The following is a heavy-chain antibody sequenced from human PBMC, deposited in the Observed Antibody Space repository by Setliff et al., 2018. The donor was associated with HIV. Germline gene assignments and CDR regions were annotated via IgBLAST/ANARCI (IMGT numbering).Heavy chain of an antibody. D-gene: IGHD3-10*01. Sequence: GGSLRLSCAASGFTFNKYYMSWVRRAPGKGLEWVASVSPDGTEASSVGSMRGRFTVSRDNAKNSLSLQMNSLRVEDTAVYYCADPPSGFWGQGTLVTVSS. V-gene: IGHV3-7*01. CDR2: VSPDGTEA. CDR1: GFTFNKYY. CDR3: ADPPSGF. J-gene: IGHJ4*02.